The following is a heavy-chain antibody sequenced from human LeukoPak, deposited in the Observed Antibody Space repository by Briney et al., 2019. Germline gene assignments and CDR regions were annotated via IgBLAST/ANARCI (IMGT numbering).Heavy chain of an antibody. CDR1: GFRVSDYY. V-gene: IGHV3-66*02. D-gene: IGHD3/OR15-3a*01. J-gene: IGHJ5*02. Sequence: PGGSLRLSCAVSGFRVSDYYMSWVRQAPGKGLEWVGLIRDSGEAFYADFARGRFAISRDESENTLYLQMNSLRVEDTAVYFCARARAAIQDWVEFDPWGQGTPVIVSS. CDR3: ARARAAIQDWVEFDP. CDR2: IRDSGEA.